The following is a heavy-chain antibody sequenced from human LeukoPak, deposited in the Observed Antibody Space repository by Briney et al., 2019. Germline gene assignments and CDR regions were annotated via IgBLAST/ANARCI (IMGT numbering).Heavy chain of an antibody. CDR1: GGSISSYY. CDR3: ARQKQMTYYYDSRRVVGAFDI. CDR2: INHSGST. Sequence: SETLSLTCTVSGGSISSYYWSWIRQPPGKGLEWIGEINHSGSTNYNPSLKSRVTISVDTSKNQFSLKLSSVTAADTAVYYCARQKQMTYYYDSRRVVGAFDIWGQGTMVTVSS. V-gene: IGHV4-34*01. J-gene: IGHJ3*02. D-gene: IGHD3-22*01.